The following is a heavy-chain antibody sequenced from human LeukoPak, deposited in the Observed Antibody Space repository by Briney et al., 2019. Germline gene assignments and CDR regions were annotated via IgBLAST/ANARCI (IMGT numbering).Heavy chain of an antibody. J-gene: IGHJ4*02. CDR1: GFTFSSFG. Sequence: GGSLRLSCAASGFTFSSFGMHWVRQAPGKGLGWEAFIRYDGSETFYADSVKGRFAISRDNSKSTLSLQMNSLRAEDTTVYYCAKDVGLFDYPFDYWGQGTLVTVSS. V-gene: IGHV3-30*02. D-gene: IGHD4-11*01. CDR2: IRYDGSET. CDR3: AKDVGLFDYPFDY.